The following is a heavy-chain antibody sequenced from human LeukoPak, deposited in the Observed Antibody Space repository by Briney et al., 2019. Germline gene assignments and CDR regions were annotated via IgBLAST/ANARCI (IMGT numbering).Heavy chain of an antibody. J-gene: IGHJ4*02. Sequence: GGSLRLSCAASGFTFSSYWMHWVRQAPGKGLVWVSRINSDGSSTSYADSVKGRFTIPRDNAKNTLYLQMNSLRAEDTAVYYCARVPSSGWLFDYWGQGTLVTVSS. CDR3: ARVPSSGWLFDY. CDR1: GFTFSSYW. CDR2: INSDGSST. V-gene: IGHV3-74*01. D-gene: IGHD6-19*01.